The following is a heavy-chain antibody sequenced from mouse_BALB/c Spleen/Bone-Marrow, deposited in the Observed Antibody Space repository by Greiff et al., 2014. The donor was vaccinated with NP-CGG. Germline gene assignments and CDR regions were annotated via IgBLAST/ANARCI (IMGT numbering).Heavy chain of an antibody. Sequence: VQLQQSGAELAKPGASVKLSCKASGYTFNSYYMYWVKQRPGQGLEWIGEINPSNGGINFNEKFKSKATLTVDKSSSTAYMQLSSLTSEDSAVYYCTREGAYWGQGTLVTVSA. V-gene: IGHV1S81*02. CDR3: TREGAY. CDR2: INPSNGGI. CDR1: GYTFNSYY. J-gene: IGHJ3*01.